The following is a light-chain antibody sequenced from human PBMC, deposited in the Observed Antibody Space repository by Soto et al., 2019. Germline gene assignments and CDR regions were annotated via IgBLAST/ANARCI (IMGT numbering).Light chain of an antibody. CDR3: QQYYSTPRT. Sequence: EIVMTQSPATLSVSPGERATLSCRASQSISSSYLAWYQQKPGQAPRLLIYGASSRATGIPDRFSGSGSGTDFTLTINSLQPEDFAVDYCQQYYSTPRTFGQGTKVDIK. J-gene: IGKJ1*01. CDR2: GAS. CDR1: QSISSSY. V-gene: IGKV3-20*01.